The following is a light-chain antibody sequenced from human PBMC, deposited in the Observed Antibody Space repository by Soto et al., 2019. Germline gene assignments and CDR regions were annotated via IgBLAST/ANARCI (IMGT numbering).Light chain of an antibody. Sequence: QSVLTQPPSVSAAPGQKVTISCSGSSSNIGGNSVSWYQQLPGTAPKLLIYDDNKRPSGIPDRFSGSKSGTSAALGITGFQTGDEADYYCGSWDSCLSAYVVGTGTKV. J-gene: IGLJ1*01. CDR1: SSNIGGNS. V-gene: IGLV1-51*01. CDR2: DDN. CDR3: GSWDSCLSAYV.